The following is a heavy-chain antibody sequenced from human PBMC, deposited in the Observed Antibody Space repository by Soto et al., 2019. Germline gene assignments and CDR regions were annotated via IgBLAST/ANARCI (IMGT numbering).Heavy chain of an antibody. Sequence: QVQLVQSGAEVKKPGSSVKVSCKASGGTFSSYAISWVRQAPGQGLEWMGGIIPIFGTANYAQKFQGRVTITADESTSTAYMELISLRSEDTAVYYCARGNYDILTGYYREAYYYYGMDVWGQGTTVTVSS. J-gene: IGHJ6*02. CDR1: GGTFSSYA. CDR3: ARGNYDILTGYYREAYYYYGMDV. D-gene: IGHD3-9*01. V-gene: IGHV1-69*01. CDR2: IIPIFGTA.